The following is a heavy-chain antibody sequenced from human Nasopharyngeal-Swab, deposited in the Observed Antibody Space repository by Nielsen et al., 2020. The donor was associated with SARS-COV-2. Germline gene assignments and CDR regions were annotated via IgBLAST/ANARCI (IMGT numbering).Heavy chain of an antibody. D-gene: IGHD3-22*01. CDR2: ISGSGFT. CDR3: AKDWLYTSACYGGS. Sequence: WIRQPPGKGLEWVSSISGSGFTYYSDSVKGRFTISRDNSMDTLYLQMNSLRAEDTATYYCAKDWLYTSACYGGSWGQGTLVTVSS. V-gene: IGHV3-23*01. J-gene: IGHJ5*02.